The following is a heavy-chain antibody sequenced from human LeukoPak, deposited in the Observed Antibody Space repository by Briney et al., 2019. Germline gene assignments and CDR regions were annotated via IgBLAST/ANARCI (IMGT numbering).Heavy chain of an antibody. Sequence: GGSLRLSCAASGFTFSSYGMHWVRQAPGKGLEWVAVIWYDGSNKYYADSVKGRFTISRDNSKNTLYLQMNSLRAEDTAVYYCARAAGGGAIVPAATTEYWGQGTLVTVSS. V-gene: IGHV3-33*01. CDR3: ARAAGGGAIVPAATTEY. D-gene: IGHD2-2*01. CDR2: IWYDGSNK. CDR1: GFTFSSYG. J-gene: IGHJ4*02.